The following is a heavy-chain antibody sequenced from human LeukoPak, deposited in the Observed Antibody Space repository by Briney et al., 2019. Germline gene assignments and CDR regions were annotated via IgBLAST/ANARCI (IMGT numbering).Heavy chain of an antibody. J-gene: IGHJ4*02. CDR2: INNNGNRT. CDR1: GFTFSSYA. D-gene: IGHD3-10*01. V-gene: IGHV3-64D*06. Sequence: GGSLRLSCAASGFTFSSYAMHWVRQAPGKGLDYVSAINNNGNRTYYGESVKGRFTISRDNSKNTLYLQMSSLRAEDTAVYYCVKAIYYYGSGSYYKVFDHWGQGTLVTVSS. CDR3: VKAIYYYGSGSYYKVFDH.